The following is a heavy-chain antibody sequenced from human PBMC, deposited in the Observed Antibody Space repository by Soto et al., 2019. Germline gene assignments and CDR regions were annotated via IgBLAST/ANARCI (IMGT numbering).Heavy chain of an antibody. D-gene: IGHD3-22*01. Sequence: GASVKVSCKASGYTFTGYYMHWVRQAPGQGLEWMGWINPNSGGTNYAQKFQGRVTMTRDTSISTAYMELSRLRSDDTAVYYCARGGVYYYDSSGYDYWGQGTLVTVSS. CDR2: INPNSGGT. CDR3: ARGGVYYYDSSGYDY. J-gene: IGHJ4*02. V-gene: IGHV1-2*02. CDR1: GYTFTGYY.